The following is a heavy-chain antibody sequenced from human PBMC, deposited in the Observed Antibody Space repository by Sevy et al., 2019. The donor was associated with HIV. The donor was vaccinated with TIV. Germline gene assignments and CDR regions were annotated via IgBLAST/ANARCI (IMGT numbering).Heavy chain of an antibody. CDR3: AKDHLSVSVTHFDY. CDR1: GFTFSSYA. D-gene: IGHD3-3*02. Sequence: GGSLRLSCAASGFTFSSYAMSWVRQAPGKGLEWVSAISGSGGSTYYGDSVKGRFTISRDNSKNTLYLQMNSLRAEDTAVYYCAKDHLSVSVTHFDYWGQGTLVTVSS. V-gene: IGHV3-23*01. J-gene: IGHJ4*02. CDR2: ISGSGGST.